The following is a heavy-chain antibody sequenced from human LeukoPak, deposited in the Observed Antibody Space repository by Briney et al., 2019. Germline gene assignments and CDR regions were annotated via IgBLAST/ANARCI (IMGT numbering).Heavy chain of an antibody. CDR1: GFTISDYY. Sequence: GGSLRLSCAASGFTISDYYMSWIRQAPGKGLEWVSYISSSGSTIYYADSVKGRFSISRDNAKNSLYLQMNSLRAEDTAVYYCATPQARPTAYYYYGMDVWGQGTTVTVSS. V-gene: IGHV3-11*01. D-gene: IGHD5-18*01. CDR2: ISSSGSTI. CDR3: ATPQARPTAYYYYGMDV. J-gene: IGHJ6*02.